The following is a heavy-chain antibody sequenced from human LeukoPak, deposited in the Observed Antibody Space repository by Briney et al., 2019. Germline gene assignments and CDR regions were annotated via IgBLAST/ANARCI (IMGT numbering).Heavy chain of an antibody. CDR1: GGSISSSSYY. J-gene: IGHJ4*02. D-gene: IGHD4-11*01. Sequence: SETLSLTCTVSGGSISSSSYYWGWIRQPPGKGLEWIGSIYYSGSTYYNPSLKSRVTISVDTSKNQFSLKLSSVTAADTAVYYSARSREGFDYTKGGFDYWGQGTLVTVSS. V-gene: IGHV4-39*01. CDR3: ARSREGFDYTKGGFDY. CDR2: IYYSGST.